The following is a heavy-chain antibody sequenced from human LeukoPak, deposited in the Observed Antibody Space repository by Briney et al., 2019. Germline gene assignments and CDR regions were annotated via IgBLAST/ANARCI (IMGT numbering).Heavy chain of an antibody. D-gene: IGHD6-19*01. CDR1: GFTFSSYA. V-gene: IGHV3-30*14. CDR2: ISYDGSNK. CDR3: ATIVSDSSGWYHFDH. J-gene: IGHJ4*02. Sequence: GGSLRLSCAASGFTFSSYAMHWVRQAPGKGLEWVAVISYDGSNKYYADSVKGRFTISRDYSKNTLNLQMSSLRVEDTAVYYCATIVSDSSGWYHFDHCSQGGLVVVSS.